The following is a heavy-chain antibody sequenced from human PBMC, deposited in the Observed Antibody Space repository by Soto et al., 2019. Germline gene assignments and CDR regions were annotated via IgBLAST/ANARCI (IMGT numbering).Heavy chain of an antibody. CDR2: MYYSGSA. CDR1: GGSISSISDY. Sequence: SETLSLTCTVSGGSISSISDYWGWIRQPPGKGLEWIGSMYYSGSAYYNPSLERRVTISVDTSKNQFSLKLASVTAADTAVYYCARHVQETGYCSADTCSRFDYWGQGTQVTVSS. CDR3: ARHVQETGYCSADTCSRFDY. J-gene: IGHJ4*02. D-gene: IGHD2-15*01. V-gene: IGHV4-39*01.